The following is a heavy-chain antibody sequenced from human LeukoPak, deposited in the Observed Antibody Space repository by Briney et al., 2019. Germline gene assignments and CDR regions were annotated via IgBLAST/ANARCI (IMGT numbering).Heavy chain of an antibody. D-gene: IGHD2-2*01. CDR3: ARDALPPTIVVVPAARYNWFDP. V-gene: IGHV1-2*06. Sequence: ASVKDSCKASGYTFTGYYMHWVRQAPGEGLEWMGRINPNSGVTHYAQKPQGAGTMTRDTSISTAYMEPSSLRSEDTAVYYCARDALPPTIVVVPAARYNWFDPWGQGTLVTVSS. CDR2: INPNSGVT. CDR1: GYTFTGYY. J-gene: IGHJ5*02.